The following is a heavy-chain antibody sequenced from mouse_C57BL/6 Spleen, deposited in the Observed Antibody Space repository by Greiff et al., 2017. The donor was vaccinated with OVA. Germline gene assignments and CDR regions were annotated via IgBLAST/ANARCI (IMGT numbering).Heavy chain of an antibody. CDR2: ISSGSSTI. Sequence: DVMLVESGGGLVKPGGSLKLSCAASGFTFSDYGMHWVRQAPEKGLEWVAYISSGSSTIYYADTVKGRFTISRDNAKNTLFLQMTSLRSEDTAMYYCAIYYGSLGDYAMDYWGQGTSVTVSS. CDR3: AIYYGSLGDYAMDY. J-gene: IGHJ4*01. CDR1: GFTFSDYG. D-gene: IGHD1-1*01. V-gene: IGHV5-17*01.